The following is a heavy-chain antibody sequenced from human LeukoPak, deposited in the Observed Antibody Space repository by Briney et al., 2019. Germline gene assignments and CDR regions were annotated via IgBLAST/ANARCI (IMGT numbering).Heavy chain of an antibody. CDR3: ARANENGDLLIDY. J-gene: IGHJ4*02. V-gene: IGHV1-2*02. Sequence: ASVKVSGKASGYTFTGYYMHWVRQAPGQGLEWMGWINPYSGDTNFAQKFHGRVTMTRDTSISTAYMELSRLRSDETAVYYCARANENGDLLIDYWGQGTLVTVSS. D-gene: IGHD4-17*01. CDR1: GYTFTGYY. CDR2: INPYSGDT.